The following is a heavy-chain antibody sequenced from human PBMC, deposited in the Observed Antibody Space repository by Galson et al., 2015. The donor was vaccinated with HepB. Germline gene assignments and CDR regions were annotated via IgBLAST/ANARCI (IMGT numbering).Heavy chain of an antibody. D-gene: IGHD3-16*01. CDR2: IKSKTDSGTT. Sequence: SLRLSCAASGFIFSNGWMNWVRQAPGKGLEWVGRIKSKTDSGTTDYAAPVKGRFTISRDDSKNTLYLQMNSLKTEDTAVYYCTTDGGAGDAFDIWGQGTVVTVSS. J-gene: IGHJ3*02. V-gene: IGHV3-15*01. CDR1: GFIFSNGW. CDR3: TTDGGAGDAFDI.